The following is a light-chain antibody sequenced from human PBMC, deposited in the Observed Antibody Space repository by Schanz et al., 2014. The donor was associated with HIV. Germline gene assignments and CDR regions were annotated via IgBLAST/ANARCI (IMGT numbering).Light chain of an antibody. V-gene: IGLV2-14*03. J-gene: IGLJ3*02. CDR3: SSYTSSSTLV. CDR2: DFS. Sequence: SALTQPPSASGSPGQSVTISCTVASSDVGDVNFLSWYQQPPGKAPKLMIYDFSDRPSGVSHRFSASKSGITASLTISGLQAEDEADYYCSSYTSSSTLVFGGGTKLTVL. CDR1: SSDVGDVNF.